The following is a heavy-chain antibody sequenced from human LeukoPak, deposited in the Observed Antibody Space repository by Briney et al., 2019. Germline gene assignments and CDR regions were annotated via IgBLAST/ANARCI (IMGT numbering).Heavy chain of an antibody. Sequence: PGGSLRLSCAASGFTFSSYGMHWVRQAPGKGLEWVAVISYDGSNKYYADSVKGRFTISRDNSKNTLYLQMNSLRAEDTAVYYCAKPDRDDILTGYHGYFQHWGQGTLVTVSS. CDR1: GFTFSSYG. D-gene: IGHD3-9*01. CDR3: AKPDRDDILTGYHGYFQH. CDR2: ISYDGSNK. J-gene: IGHJ1*01. V-gene: IGHV3-30*18.